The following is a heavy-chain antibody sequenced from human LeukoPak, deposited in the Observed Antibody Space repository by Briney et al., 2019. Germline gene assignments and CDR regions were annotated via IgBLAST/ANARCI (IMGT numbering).Heavy chain of an antibody. D-gene: IGHD3-10*01. J-gene: IGHJ5*02. Sequence: SETLSLTCTVSGGSISSSSYYWSWIRQPPGKGLEWIGEINHSGSTNYNPSLKSRVTISVDTSKNQFSLKLSSVTAADTAVYYCARHRKGMVRGVTRYNWFDPWGQGTLVTVSS. CDR3: ARHRKGMVRGVTRYNWFDP. CDR2: INHSGST. V-gene: IGHV4-39*01. CDR1: GGSISSSSYY.